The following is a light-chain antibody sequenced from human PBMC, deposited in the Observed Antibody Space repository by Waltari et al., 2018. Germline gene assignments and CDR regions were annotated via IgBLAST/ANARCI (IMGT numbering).Light chain of an antibody. CDR3: ASFVGTNNFRV. Sequence: QSALTQPPSASGSPGQSVTISCTGTSSDIGSYNFVSRYQHHPGKAPKLIIYEVTQRPSGVPDRFSGSKSGNTASLTVSGLQAEDEADYYCASFVGTNNFRVFGGGTRVTVL. J-gene: IGLJ2*01. CDR2: EVT. CDR1: SSDIGSYNF. V-gene: IGLV2-8*01.